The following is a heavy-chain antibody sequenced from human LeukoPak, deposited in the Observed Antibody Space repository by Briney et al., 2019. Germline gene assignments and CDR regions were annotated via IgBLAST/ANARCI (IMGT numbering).Heavy chain of an antibody. CDR2: IHPGDSAT. CDR3: ARQVGATLYFDY. D-gene: IGHD1-26*01. V-gene: IGHV5-51*01. CDR1: GYTFTSYW. J-gene: IGHJ4*02. Sequence: GESLKISCKGSGYTFTSYWIGWVRQLPGKGLEWMGIIHPGDSATRYSPSFQGQVTISADKSISTAYLQWSSLKASDTAMYYCARQVGATLYFDYWGQGTLVTVSS.